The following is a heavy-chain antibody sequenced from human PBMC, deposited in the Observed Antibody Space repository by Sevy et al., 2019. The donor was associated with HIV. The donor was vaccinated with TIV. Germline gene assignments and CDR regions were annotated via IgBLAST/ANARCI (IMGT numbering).Heavy chain of an antibody. CDR1: GGTFSSYA. Sequence: ASVKVSCKASGGTFSSYAISWVRQAPGQGLEWMGGIIPIFGTANYAQKFQGRVTITADESTSTAYMELSSLRSEDTAVYYCARDPGYCSGGSCYPYYYYGMDVWGQGTTVTVSS. D-gene: IGHD2-15*01. V-gene: IGHV1-69*13. J-gene: IGHJ6*02. CDR3: ARDPGYCSGGSCYPYYYYGMDV. CDR2: IIPIFGTA.